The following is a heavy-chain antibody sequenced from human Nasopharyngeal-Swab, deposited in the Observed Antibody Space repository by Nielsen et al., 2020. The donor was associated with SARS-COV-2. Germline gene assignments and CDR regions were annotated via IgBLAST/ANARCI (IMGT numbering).Heavy chain of an antibody. J-gene: IGHJ2*01. Sequence: SLKISCAASGFTFDDYAMHWVRQAPGKGLEWVSGITWNSGRLGYADSVKGRFTISRDNSKNTLYLQMNSLGAEDTAVYYCAKDPYDYYGSGSYYRYFDLWGRGTLVTVSS. D-gene: IGHD3-10*01. CDR1: GFTFDDYA. CDR3: AKDPYDYYGSGSYYRYFDL. V-gene: IGHV3-9*01. CDR2: ITWNSGRL.